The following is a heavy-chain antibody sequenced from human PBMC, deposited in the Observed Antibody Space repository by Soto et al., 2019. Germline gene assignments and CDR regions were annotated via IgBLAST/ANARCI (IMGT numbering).Heavy chain of an antibody. V-gene: IGHV1-69*08. Sequence: QVQLVQSGAAVKKPGSSVKVSCKASGGTFSSYTISWVRQAPGQGLEWMGRIIPILGIANYAQKFQGRVTITADKSTSTAYMELSSLRSEDTAVYYCARDPHYYGSGSYSYWGQGTLVTVSS. CDR1: GGTFSSYT. CDR3: ARDPHYYGSGSYSY. D-gene: IGHD3-10*01. CDR2: IIPILGIA. J-gene: IGHJ4*02.